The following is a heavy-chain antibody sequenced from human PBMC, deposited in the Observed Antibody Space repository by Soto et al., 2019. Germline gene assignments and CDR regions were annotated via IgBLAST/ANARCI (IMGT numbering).Heavy chain of an antibody. CDR3: VRCYCSVGSCYACWHFDL. CDR1: GYTFSDYA. Sequence: QVQLVQSGGEVKKPGASVKVSCQASGYTFSDYAISWVRQAPGQGLEWMGWISASTRNTDQAQNFQGRVIMTLDTSTNPAYMELRSLRSGDTAVYYCVRCYCSVGSCYACWHFDLWGRGTLVTVSS. D-gene: IGHD2-15*01. CDR2: ISASTRNT. V-gene: IGHV1-18*01. J-gene: IGHJ2*01.